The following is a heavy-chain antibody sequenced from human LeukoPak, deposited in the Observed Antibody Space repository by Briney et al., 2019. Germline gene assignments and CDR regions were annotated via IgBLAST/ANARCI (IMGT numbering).Heavy chain of an antibody. V-gene: IGHV3-23*01. J-gene: IGHJ4*02. CDR2: ISGSSGLT. CDR1: GFTFSNYA. CDR3: TSFYETN. Sequence: GGSLRLSCAASGFTFSNYAMSWVRQAPGRGLEWVSAISGSSGLTYYADSVKGRFTISRDNAKNTVYLHMNSLRVEDTAVYYCTSFYETNWGQGTLVTVSS. D-gene: IGHD2/OR15-2a*01.